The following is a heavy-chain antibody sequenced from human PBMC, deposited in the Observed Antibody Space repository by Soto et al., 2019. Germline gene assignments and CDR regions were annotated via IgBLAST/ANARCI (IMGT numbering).Heavy chain of an antibody. CDR3: AKGHHSASEYYYMDV. D-gene: IGHD6-25*01. CDR2: LSYAGDT. CDR1: GFTLSTYD. Sequence: EVQLVASGGGLVQPGGSLSLSCAASGFTLSTYDMHWVRQGTGKGLVWVADLSYAGDTYYPGSEKGRFTVSRESAKNSLYLQMNSLAAGDTAVFYCAKGHHSASEYYYMDVWGKGTTVTVAS. V-gene: IGHV3-13*01. J-gene: IGHJ6*03.